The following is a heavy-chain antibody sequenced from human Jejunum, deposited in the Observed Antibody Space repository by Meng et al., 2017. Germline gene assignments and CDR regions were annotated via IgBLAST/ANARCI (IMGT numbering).Heavy chain of an antibody. CDR3: ARKTQGEAGYFDY. D-gene: IGHD6-13*01. CDR1: GYTFTTYA. V-gene: IGHV7-4-1*02. J-gene: IGHJ4*02. Sequence: ASVKVSCKASGYTFTTYAMHWVRQAPGQGLEWMGWINTNTGNPTYAQGFTGRFVFSLDTSVSTAFLQISSVKPEDIAVYYCARKTQGEAGYFDYWGQGTRVTVSS. CDR2: INTNTGNP.